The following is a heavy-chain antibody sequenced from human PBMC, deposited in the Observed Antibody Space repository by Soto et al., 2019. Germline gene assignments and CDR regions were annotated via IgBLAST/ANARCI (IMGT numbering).Heavy chain of an antibody. D-gene: IGHD2-2*01. CDR2: IYHSGTF. J-gene: IGHJ6*02. CDR1: GDSVSSSSC. CDR3: VRSVPAATWQYSGMDV. Sequence: QVRLQESGPGLVEPSGTLSLTCAVSGDSVSSSSCWSWVRQAPAKGRKWIGEIYHSGTFNYNPSLASRVSVSVDKSRNQLSLNLKSVTAADTAVYYCVRSVPAATWQYSGMDVWGQGTTVTVSS. V-gene: IGHV4-4*02.